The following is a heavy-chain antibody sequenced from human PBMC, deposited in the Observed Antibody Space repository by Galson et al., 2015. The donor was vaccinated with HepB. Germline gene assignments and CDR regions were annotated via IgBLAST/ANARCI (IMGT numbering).Heavy chain of an antibody. D-gene: IGHD5-12*01. CDR3: ARSYDSHDAFDI. J-gene: IGHJ3*02. CDR1: GFTVSSNY. CDR2: IYSGGST. V-gene: IGHV3-53*01. Sequence: SLRLSCAASGFTVSSNYMSWVRQAPGKGLEWVSVIYSGGSTYYADSVKGRFTISRDNSKNTLYLQMNSLRAEDTAVYYCARSYDSHDAFDIWGQGTMVTVSS.